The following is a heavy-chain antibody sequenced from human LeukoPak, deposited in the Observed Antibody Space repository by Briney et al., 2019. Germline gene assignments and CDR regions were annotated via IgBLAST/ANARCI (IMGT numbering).Heavy chain of an antibody. Sequence: ASVTVSCQCSGYTFTSYGFSWVRQAPGQGREGMGWISANKGNTNLAQKVQGRVTMTTDTSTSTAYMELRSLRSDDPAVYYCARGPRRSRYSYGHLGMDVWGQGTTVTVSS. CDR3: ARGPRRSRYSYGHLGMDV. CDR1: GYTFTSYG. CDR2: ISANKGNT. D-gene: IGHD5-18*01. V-gene: IGHV1-18*01. J-gene: IGHJ6*02.